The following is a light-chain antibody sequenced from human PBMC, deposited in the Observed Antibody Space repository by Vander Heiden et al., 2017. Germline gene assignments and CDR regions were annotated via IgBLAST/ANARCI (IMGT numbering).Light chain of an antibody. CDR3: QQFNNYPYT. CDR2: EAS. Sequence: APQLTQSPSSPSASIGDRVTITCRASQGISSALAWYQQKPGKAPGLLIYEASSLESGVPPRFSGSGSGTDFTLTISSLQPEDVATYVCQQFNNYPYTFGQGTEVQIK. J-gene: IGKJ2*01. V-gene: IGKV1D-13*01. CDR1: QGISSA.